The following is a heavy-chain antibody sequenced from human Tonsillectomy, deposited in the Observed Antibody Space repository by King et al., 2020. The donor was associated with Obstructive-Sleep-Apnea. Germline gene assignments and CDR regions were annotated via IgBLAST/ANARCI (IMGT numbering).Heavy chain of an antibody. J-gene: IGHJ4*02. CDR3: ARGRYSYGY. CDR2: SNHSGST. Sequence: VQLQQWGAGLLKPSETLSLTCAVYGGSFSGYYWSWIRQPPGKGLEWIGESNHSGSTNYNPSLKSRVTISVDTSKNQFSLKLSSVTAADTAVYYCARGRYSYGYWGQGTLVTVSS. CDR1: GGSFSGYY. V-gene: IGHV4-34*01. D-gene: IGHD5-18*01.